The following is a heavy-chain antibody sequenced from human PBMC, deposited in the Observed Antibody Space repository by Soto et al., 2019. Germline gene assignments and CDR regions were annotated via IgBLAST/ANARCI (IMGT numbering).Heavy chain of an antibody. V-gene: IGHV4-30-2*01. D-gene: IGHD2-15*01. J-gene: IGHJ4*02. Sequence: QLQLQESGSGLVKPSQTLSLTCAVSGGSISSGGYSWSWIRQPPGKGLEWVGYVHHSGSTYYNPSLKGRVTILVDRSKNQFSLKLSSVTAADTAVYYCARGEVVALGYWGQGTLVTVSS. CDR2: VHHSGST. CDR3: ARGEVVALGY. CDR1: GGSISSGGYS.